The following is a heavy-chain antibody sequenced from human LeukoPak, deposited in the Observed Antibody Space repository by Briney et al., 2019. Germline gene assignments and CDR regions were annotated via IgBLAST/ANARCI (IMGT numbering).Heavy chain of an antibody. J-gene: IGHJ4*02. CDR1: GGSFSGYY. D-gene: IGHD3-22*01. CDR3: ARAQLSYYYDSSGYYPY. Sequence: SETLSLTCAVYGGSFSGYYWSWIRQPPGKRLEWIGEINHSGSTNYNPSLKSRVTISVDTSKNQFSLKLSSVTAADTAVYYCARAQLSYYYDSSGYYPYWGQGTLVTVSS. CDR2: INHSGST. V-gene: IGHV4-34*01.